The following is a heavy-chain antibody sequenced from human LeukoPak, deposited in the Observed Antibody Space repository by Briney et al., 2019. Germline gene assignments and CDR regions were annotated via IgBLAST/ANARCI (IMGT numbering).Heavy chain of an antibody. J-gene: IGHJ4*02. D-gene: IGHD3-10*01. Sequence: PGKSLQISCKGSGSSFTSYWIGWVRQMPGKGLEWMGIIYPGDSDTRYSPSFQGQVTISADKSISTAYLQWSSLKASDTAMYYCASHYYYGSGPQGGFAYWGQGTLVTVSS. V-gene: IGHV5-51*01. CDR2: IYPGDSDT. CDR1: GSSFTSYW. CDR3: ASHYYYGSGPQGGFAY.